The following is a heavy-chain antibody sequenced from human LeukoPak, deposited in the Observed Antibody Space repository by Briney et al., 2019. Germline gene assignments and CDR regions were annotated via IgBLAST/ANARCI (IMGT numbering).Heavy chain of an antibody. J-gene: IGHJ4*02. D-gene: IGHD6-13*01. V-gene: IGHV4-38-2*02. CDR2: IYYSGST. Sequence: SETLSLTCTVSGYSISSGYYWGWIRQPPGKGLEWIGSIYYSGSTYYNPSLKSRVTISVDTSKNQFSLKLSSVTAADTAVYYCARSNIAAAGLVFDYWGQGTLVTVSS. CDR1: GYSISSGYY. CDR3: ARSNIAAAGLVFDY.